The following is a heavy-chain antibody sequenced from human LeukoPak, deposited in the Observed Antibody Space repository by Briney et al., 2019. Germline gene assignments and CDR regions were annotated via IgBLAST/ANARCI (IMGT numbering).Heavy chain of an antibody. V-gene: IGHV3-21*01. D-gene: IGHD2-15*01. J-gene: IGHJ5*02. Sequence: PGGSLRLSCAASGFTVSSNYMSWVRQAPGKGLEWVSSISSSSRYIYYADSVKGRFTISRDNAKNSLYLQMNSLRAEDTAVYYCARSSPDRVVVVAATLNWFDPWGQGTLVTVSS. CDR2: ISSSSRYI. CDR1: GFTVSSNY. CDR3: ARSSPDRVVVVAATLNWFDP.